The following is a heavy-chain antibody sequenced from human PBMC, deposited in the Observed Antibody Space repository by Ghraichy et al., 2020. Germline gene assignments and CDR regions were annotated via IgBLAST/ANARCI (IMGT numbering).Heavy chain of an antibody. J-gene: IGHJ6*02. V-gene: IGHV1-18*01. CDR3: TSMKSAAAGKIYHYGVDV. D-gene: IGHD6-13*01. Sequence: ASVKVSCKASGDTSSTSSTIWVLQAPGQGLERKGWISTYDGNSKYEESFQDRVTLTTDTSTSTTYMELRSLRPDDTAVYYCTSMKSAAAGKIYHYGVDVWGHGPTVTVSS. CDR2: ISTYDGNS. CDR1: GDTSSTSS.